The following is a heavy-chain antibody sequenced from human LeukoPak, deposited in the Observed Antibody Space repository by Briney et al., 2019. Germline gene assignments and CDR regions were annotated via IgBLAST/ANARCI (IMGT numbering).Heavy chain of an antibody. CDR2: MDYSGTT. V-gene: IGHV4-39*07. CDR3: ARGSTFYGMDV. CDR1: GDSISSSGRFY. J-gene: IGHJ6*02. Sequence: PSETLSLTCAVSGDSISSSGRFYWGWLRQPPGKGLEWIGSMDYSGTTNYNPSLKSRVTISVDTSKNQFSVKLSSVTAADTAVYYCARGSTFYGMDVWGQGTTVTVSS.